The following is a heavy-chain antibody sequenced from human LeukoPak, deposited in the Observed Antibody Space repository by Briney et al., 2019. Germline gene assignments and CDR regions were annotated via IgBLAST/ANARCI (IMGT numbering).Heavy chain of an antibody. Sequence: SETLSLTCTVSGGSISSYYWSWIRQPPGKGLEWIGYIYYSGSTNYNPSLKSRVTISVDTFKNQFSLKLSSVTAADTAVYYCARSMVRGGNWFDPWGQGTLVTVSS. J-gene: IGHJ5*02. CDR3: ARSMVRGGNWFDP. CDR2: IYYSGST. CDR1: GGSISSYY. D-gene: IGHD3-10*01. V-gene: IGHV4-59*01.